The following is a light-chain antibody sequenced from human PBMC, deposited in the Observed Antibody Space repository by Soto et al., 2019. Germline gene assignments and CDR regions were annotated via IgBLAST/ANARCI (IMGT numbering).Light chain of an antibody. Sequence: EIVLTQSPGTLSLSPGEGATLSCRASQSVRGTYLAWYQQKPAQAPSLLIYGASNRATGIPDRFSGSGSGKDFTLTISRLEPEDFGVYYCQHFGGSLTFGGGTKVEIK. J-gene: IGKJ4*01. V-gene: IGKV3-20*01. CDR1: QSVRGTY. CDR3: QHFGGSLT. CDR2: GAS.